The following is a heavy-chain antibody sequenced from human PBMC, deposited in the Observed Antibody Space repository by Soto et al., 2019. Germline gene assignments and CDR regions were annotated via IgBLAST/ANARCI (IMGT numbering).Heavy chain of an antibody. CDR3: AREVGYGDFSAALLD. D-gene: IGHD4-17*01. V-gene: IGHV1-69*01. J-gene: IGHJ4*02. CDR2: VISLFGTA. CDR1: GGTFSSHS. Sequence: VQLMHSGAELKKPGSSVKVSCKASGGTFSSHSINWVRPAPGQGLEWMGGVISLFGTANYAHNFKGRVTITADQSTSTAYMELNSLRSDDTDVYYFAREVGYGDFSAALLDWGQGTLVTVSS.